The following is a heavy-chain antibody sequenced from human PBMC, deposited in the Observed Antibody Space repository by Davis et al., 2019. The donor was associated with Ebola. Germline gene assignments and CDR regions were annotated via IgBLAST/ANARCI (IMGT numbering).Heavy chain of an antibody. V-gene: IGHV4-34*01. D-gene: IGHD3-3*01. CDR1: GGSFSGYY. Sequence: MPSETLSLTCAVYGGSFSGYYWSWIRQPPGKGLEWIGEINHSGSTNYNPSLKSRVTISVDKSKNQFSLKLSSVTAADTAVYYCARSGHYDFWSGYLYNWFDPWGQGTLVTVSS. CDR3: ARSGHYDFWSGYLYNWFDP. J-gene: IGHJ5*02. CDR2: INHSGST.